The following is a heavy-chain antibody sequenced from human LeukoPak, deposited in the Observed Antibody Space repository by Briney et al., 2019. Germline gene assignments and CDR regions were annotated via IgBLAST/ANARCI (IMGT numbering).Heavy chain of an antibody. D-gene: IGHD2-15*01. V-gene: IGHV1-69*05. Sequence: GSSVKVSCKASGGTLSSYAISWVRQAPGQGLEWMGRIIPIFGTANYAQKFQGRVTITTDESTSTAYMELSSLRSEDTAVYYCASLHCSGGSCYFYWGQGTLVTVSS. CDR3: ASLHCSGGSCYFY. CDR2: IIPIFGTA. CDR1: GGTLSSYA. J-gene: IGHJ4*02.